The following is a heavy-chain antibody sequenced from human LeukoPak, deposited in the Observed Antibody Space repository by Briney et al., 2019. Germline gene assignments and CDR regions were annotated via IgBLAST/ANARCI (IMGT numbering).Heavy chain of an antibody. CDR1: GGSISSGDYY. CDR3: ARGVHYDSGGYSDDAFDI. V-gene: IGHV4-30-4*01. Sequence: PSETLSLTCTVSGGSISSGDYYWSWIRQPPGKGLEWIGYIYYSGSTYYNPSLKSRVTISVDTSKNQFSLKLSSVTAADTAVYYCARGVHYDSGGYSDDAFDIWGQGTMVTVSS. J-gene: IGHJ3*02. D-gene: IGHD3-22*01. CDR2: IYYSGST.